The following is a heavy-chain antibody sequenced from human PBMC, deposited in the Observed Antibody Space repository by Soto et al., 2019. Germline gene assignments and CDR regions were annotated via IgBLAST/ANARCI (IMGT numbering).Heavy chain of an antibody. D-gene: IGHD3-22*01. CDR3: ARGGVDYYDSSGYYFSPYYFDY. CDR1: GDSISSGGYS. Sequence: SETLSLTCAVSGDSISSGGYSWTWIRQPPGKGLEWIGHIYQSGSTLYNPSLESRVAISVDRSKNQFSLKLSSVTAADTAVYYCARGGVDYYDSSGYYFSPYYFDYWGQGTLVTVSS. J-gene: IGHJ4*02. V-gene: IGHV4-30-2*01. CDR2: IYQSGST.